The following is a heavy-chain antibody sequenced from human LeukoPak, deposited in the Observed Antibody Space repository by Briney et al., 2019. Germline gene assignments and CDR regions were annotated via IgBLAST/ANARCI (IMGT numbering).Heavy chain of an antibody. CDR1: GGSISSSSYY. CDR2: IYYSGST. J-gene: IGHJ4*02. Sequence: SSETLSLTCTVSGGSISSSSYYWGWIRQPPGKGLEWIGSIYYSGSTYYNPSLKSRVTISVDTSKNQFSLKLSSVTAADTAVYYCARGPLTEWLVADWGQGTLVTVSS. V-gene: IGHV4-39*01. CDR3: ARGPLTEWLVAD. D-gene: IGHD6-19*01.